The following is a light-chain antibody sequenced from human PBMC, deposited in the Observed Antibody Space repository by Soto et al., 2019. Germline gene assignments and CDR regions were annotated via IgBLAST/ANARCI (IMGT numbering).Light chain of an antibody. CDR3: QQYNNWPAWT. V-gene: IGKV3D-15*01. J-gene: IGKJ1*01. CDR1: QSVSSN. Sequence: EIVMTQSPATLSVSPGERATLSCRASQSVSSNLAWYQQKPGQAPRLLIYGASIRATGIRARFSGSGSGTEITLTISSLQSEDFAVYYCQQYNNWPAWTFGQGTKVEIK. CDR2: GAS.